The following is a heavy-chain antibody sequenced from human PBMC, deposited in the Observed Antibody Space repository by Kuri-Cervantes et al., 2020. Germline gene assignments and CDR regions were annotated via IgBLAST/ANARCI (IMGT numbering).Heavy chain of an antibody. CDR2: ISGSGGST. CDR3: AKTRWAYGDYGCDY. J-gene: IGHJ4*02. V-gene: IGHV3-23*01. Sequence: GGSLRLSCAASGFTFSSYAMSWVRQAPGKGLEWVSAISGSGGSTYYADSVKGRFTISRDNSKSTLYLQMNSLRAEDTAVYYCAKTRWAYGDYGCDYWGQGTLVTVSS. D-gene: IGHD4-17*01. CDR1: GFTFSSYA.